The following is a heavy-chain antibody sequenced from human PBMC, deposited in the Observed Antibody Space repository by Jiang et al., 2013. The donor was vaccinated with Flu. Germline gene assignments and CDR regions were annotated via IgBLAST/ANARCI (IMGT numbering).Heavy chain of an antibody. Sequence: GSGLVKPSETLSLTCTVSGGSISSYYWSWIRQPPGKGLEWIGYIYYSGSTNYNPSLKSRVTISVDTSKNQFSLKLSSVTAADTAVYYCARETSYDFWSGLSGATKQNWFDPWGQGTLGHRLL. CDR2: IYYSGST. CDR3: ARETSYDFWSGLSGATKQNWFDP. D-gene: IGHD3-3*01. CDR1: GGSISSYY. V-gene: IGHV4-59*01. J-gene: IGHJ5*02.